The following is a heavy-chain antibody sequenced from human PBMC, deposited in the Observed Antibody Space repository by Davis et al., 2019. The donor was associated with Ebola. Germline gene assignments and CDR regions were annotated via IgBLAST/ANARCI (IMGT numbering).Heavy chain of an antibody. D-gene: IGHD6-19*01. CDR1: GGSISSSSYY. V-gene: IGHV4-39*01. Sequence: MPPETLSLTCTVSGGSISSSSYYWGWIRQPPGKGLEWIGSIYYSGSTYYNPSLKSRVPISVDTSKNQFSLKLSSVTAADTAVYYCARSLTAGMYYYYGMDVWGQGTTVTVSS. CDR2: IYYSGST. J-gene: IGHJ6*02. CDR3: ARSLTAGMYYYYGMDV.